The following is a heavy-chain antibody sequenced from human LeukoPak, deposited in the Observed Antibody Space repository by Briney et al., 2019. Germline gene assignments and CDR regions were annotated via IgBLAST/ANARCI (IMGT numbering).Heavy chain of an antibody. D-gene: IGHD3-22*01. CDR1: GGSISSSSYY. CDR2: IYYSGNT. Sequence: SETLSLTCTVSGGSISSSSYYWGWIRQPPGKGLEWIGTIYYSGNTYYNPSLKSRLTISVDTSKNQFSLKLRSVTAADTALYYCASTSPKYYYESSGYSSLFDNWGQGTLVTVSS. V-gene: IGHV4-39*07. J-gene: IGHJ4*02. CDR3: ASTSPKYYYESSGYSSLFDN.